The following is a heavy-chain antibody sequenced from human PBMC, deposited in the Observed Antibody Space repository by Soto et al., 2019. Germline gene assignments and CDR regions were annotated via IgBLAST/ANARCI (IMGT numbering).Heavy chain of an antibody. CDR2: IYPGDSDT. D-gene: IGHD6-13*01. CDR3: ARQSPAAADGLDV. V-gene: IGHV5-51*01. Sequence: GESLKISCKGSGYNFTSYWIAWVRQMPGKGLEWMGIIYPGDSDTRYTPSFQGQVTISADKSISTAYLQWSSLKASDTAMYYCARQSPAAADGLDVWGQGTTVTVS. J-gene: IGHJ6*02. CDR1: GYNFTSYW.